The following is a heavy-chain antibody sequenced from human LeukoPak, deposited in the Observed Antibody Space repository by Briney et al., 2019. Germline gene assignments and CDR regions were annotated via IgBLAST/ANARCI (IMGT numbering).Heavy chain of an antibody. V-gene: IGHV3-7*04. Sequence: PGGSLRLSCAASGFTFTTYWMSRVRQAPGKGLEWVAKISPDGSEKYYVDSVKGRFTIPRDNAKSSLDLQMSSLRADDTAVYYCARGGSSRFDQWGQGTLVTVSS. CDR2: ISPDGSEK. J-gene: IGHJ4*02. D-gene: IGHD6-13*01. CDR3: ARGGSSRFDQ. CDR1: GFTFTTYW.